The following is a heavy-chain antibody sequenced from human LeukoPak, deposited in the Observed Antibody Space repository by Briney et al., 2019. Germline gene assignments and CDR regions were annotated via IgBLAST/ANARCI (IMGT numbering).Heavy chain of an antibody. CDR2: LSGSGITT. CDR3: AKGIYSSGWSYFDY. V-gene: IGHV3-23*01. Sequence: PGGSLRLSCAASGFTFSNSAMSWVRQAPGKGLEWVSTLSGSGITTYYADSVKGRFTISGDNSENTLYLQMNSLRAEDTAVYYCAKGIYSSGWSYFDYWGHGTLVTVYS. J-gene: IGHJ4*01. D-gene: IGHD6-19*01. CDR1: GFTFSNSA.